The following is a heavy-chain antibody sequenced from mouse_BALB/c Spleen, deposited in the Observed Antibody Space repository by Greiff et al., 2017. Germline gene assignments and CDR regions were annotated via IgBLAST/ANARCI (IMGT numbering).Heavy chain of an antibody. J-gene: IGHJ4*01. CDR3: ARRENAMDY. Sequence: VQLQQSGPELVKPGASVKISCKASGYAFSSSWMNWVKQRPGQGLEWIGRIYPGDGDTNYNGKFKGKATLTADKSSSTAYMQLSSLTSVDSAVYFCARRENAMDYWGQGTSVTVSS. CDR1: GYAFSSSW. CDR2: IYPGDGDT. V-gene: IGHV1-82*01.